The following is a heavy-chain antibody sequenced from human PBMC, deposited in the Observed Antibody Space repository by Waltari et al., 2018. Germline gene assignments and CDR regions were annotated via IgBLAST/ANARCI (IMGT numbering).Heavy chain of an antibody. CDR1: GGSLSSYY. Sequence: QVQLQESGPGLVKPSETLSLTCTVSGGSLSSYYWSWIRPPPGKGLEWIGYIYYSGSTNYNPSLKSRVTISVDTSKNQFSLKLSSVTAADTAVYYCARESITMVRGGIFDYWGQGTLVTVSS. CDR2: IYYSGST. V-gene: IGHV4-59*01. CDR3: ARESITMVRGGIFDY. D-gene: IGHD3-10*01. J-gene: IGHJ4*02.